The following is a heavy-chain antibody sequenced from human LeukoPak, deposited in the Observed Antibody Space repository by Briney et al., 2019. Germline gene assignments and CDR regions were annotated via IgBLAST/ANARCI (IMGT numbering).Heavy chain of an antibody. V-gene: IGHV4-39*01. J-gene: IGHJ4*02. CDR1: GFSLSSYA. CDR3: ARYIGDDYDILTGWGFDY. Sequence: PGGSLRLSCTVSGFSLSSYALSWVRQPPGKGLEWIGSIYYSGSTYYNPSLKSRVTISVDTSKNQFSLKLSSVTAADTAVYYCARYIGDDYDILTGWGFDYWGQGTLVTVSS. D-gene: IGHD3-9*01. CDR2: IYYSGST.